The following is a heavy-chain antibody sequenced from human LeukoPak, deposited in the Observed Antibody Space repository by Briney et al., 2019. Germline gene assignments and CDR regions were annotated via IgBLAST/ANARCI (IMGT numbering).Heavy chain of an antibody. D-gene: IGHD5-12*01. CDR2: IYYCGST. Sequence: SETLSLTCTVSGGSISSYYWSWIRQPPGKGLEWIGYIYYCGSTNYNPSLKSRVTISVDTSKNQFSLKLSSVTAADTAVYYCARGGYSGYGHAFDIWGQGTMVTVSS. CDR1: GGSISSYY. J-gene: IGHJ3*02. V-gene: IGHV4-59*13. CDR3: ARGGYSGYGHAFDI.